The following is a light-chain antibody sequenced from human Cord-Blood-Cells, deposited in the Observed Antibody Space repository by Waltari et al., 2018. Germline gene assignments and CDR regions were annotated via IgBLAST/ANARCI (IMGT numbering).Light chain of an antibody. J-gene: IGLJ1*01. CDR1: SSDVGGYNY. V-gene: IGLV2-14*01. CDR2: DVR. Sequence: QSALTPPASVAGSPGQSITISCTGTSSDVGGYNYVSWYQQHPGKAPNLMIYDVRKRPSGVSNRFSGSKSGNTASLTISGLQAEDEADYYCSSYTSSSLYVFGTGTKVTVL. CDR3: SSYTSSSLYV.